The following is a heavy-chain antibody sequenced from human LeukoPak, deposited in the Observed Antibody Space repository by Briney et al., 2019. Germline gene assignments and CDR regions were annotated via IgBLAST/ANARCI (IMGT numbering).Heavy chain of an antibody. J-gene: IGHJ2*01. V-gene: IGHV4-34*01. Sequence: SEILSLTCAVYGGSFSGYYWNWIRQPPGKGLEWIGEINHSGSTNYNPSLKSRVTISVDTSKNQFSLELSSVTAADTAVYYCARGRWPSARYWYLDLWGRGTLVTVSS. CDR2: INHSGST. CDR1: GGSFSGYY. D-gene: IGHD2-15*01. CDR3: ARGRWPSARYWYLDL.